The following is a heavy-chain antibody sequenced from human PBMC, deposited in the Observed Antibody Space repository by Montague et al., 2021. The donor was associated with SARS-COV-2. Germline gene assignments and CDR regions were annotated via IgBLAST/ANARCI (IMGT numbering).Heavy chain of an antibody. CDR2: IYYSGST. CDR1: GXSISSGGYY. CDR3: ARAPTISGVVITNFDY. J-gene: IGHJ4*02. Sequence: TLSLTCTVSGXSISSGGYYWSWIRQHPGKGLEWIGYIYYSGSTYYNPCLKSRVTISVDTSKNQFSLKLSSVTAADTAVYYCARAPTISGVVITNFDYWGQGTLVTVSS. D-gene: IGHD3-3*01. V-gene: IGHV4-31*03.